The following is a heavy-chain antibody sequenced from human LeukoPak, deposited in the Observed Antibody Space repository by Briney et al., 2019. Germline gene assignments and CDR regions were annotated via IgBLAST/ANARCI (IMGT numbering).Heavy chain of an antibody. Sequence: SETLSLTCTVSGGSISSSSYYWGWIRQPPGKGLEWIGNIYYTGSTYYNPSLKSRVTISVDTSKNQFSLKLSSVTAADTAVYYCARETYYDILTGYLNYFDYWGQGTLVTVSS. D-gene: IGHD3-9*01. V-gene: IGHV4-39*02. CDR1: GGSISSSSYY. J-gene: IGHJ4*02. CDR3: ARETYYDILTGYLNYFDY. CDR2: IYYTGST.